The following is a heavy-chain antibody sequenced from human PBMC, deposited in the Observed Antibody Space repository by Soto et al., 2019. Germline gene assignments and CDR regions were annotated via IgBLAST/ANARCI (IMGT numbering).Heavy chain of an antibody. CDR2: IVAGSGNT. CDR3: GAHGGAPDY. Sequence: QMQLVQSGPEVKKPGASVKVSCKASGFTFTSSAVKWVRQARGQRLEWMGWIVAGSGNTNYAQKFQERVTITRDMSTRTAFMEPSSLVSEDAAVYYCGAHGGAPDYWGQGTLVTVSS. J-gene: IGHJ4*02. D-gene: IGHD4-17*01. CDR1: GFTFTSSA. V-gene: IGHV1-58*01.